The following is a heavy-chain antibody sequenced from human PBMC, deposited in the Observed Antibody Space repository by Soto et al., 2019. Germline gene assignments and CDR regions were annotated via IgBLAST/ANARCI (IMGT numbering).Heavy chain of an antibody. D-gene: IGHD1-1*01. CDR2: ISAHNGNT. V-gene: IGHV1-18*01. CDR3: ARGRYGDY. J-gene: IGHJ4*02. CDR1: GYAFTTYG. Sequence: QVHLVQSGAEVKKPGASVKVSCQGSGYAFTTYGITWVRQAPGQGLEWMGWISAHNGNTNYAQKLQGRVTVTRDTSTSTAYMGLRSVRYDDTAVYYCARGRYGDYWGQGALVTVSS.